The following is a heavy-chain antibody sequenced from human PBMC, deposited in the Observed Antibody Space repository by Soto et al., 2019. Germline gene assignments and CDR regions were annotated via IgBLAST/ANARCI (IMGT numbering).Heavy chain of an antibody. J-gene: IGHJ4*02. D-gene: IGHD1-1*01. CDR2: ISWDGRST. Sequence: EVQLVESGGVVAQPGGSLRLSCAASGFTFDDYSMHWVRQAPGKGLEWVSVISWDGRSTYYAVSVKCRFTTSRDNSKNSLHLPMNTLTTEDTALYYCGNDGAVTEYTNLDYWCQGAVVTVSS. CDR1: GFTFDDYS. CDR3: GNDGAVTEYTNLDY. V-gene: IGHV3-43*01.